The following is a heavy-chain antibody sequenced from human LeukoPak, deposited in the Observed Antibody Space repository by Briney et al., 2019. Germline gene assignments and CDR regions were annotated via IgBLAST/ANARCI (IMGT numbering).Heavy chain of an antibody. D-gene: IGHD2-2*01. CDR3: ARAFRRVVVPAAIGLWFDP. CDR1: GGSISSYY. Sequence: SETLSLTCTVSGGSISSYYWSWIRQPPGKGLEWIGYIYYSGSTNYNPSLKSRVTISVDTSKNQFSLKLSSVTAADTAVYYCARAFRRVVVPAAIGLWFDPWGQETLVTVSS. V-gene: IGHV4-59*01. CDR2: IYYSGST. J-gene: IGHJ5*02.